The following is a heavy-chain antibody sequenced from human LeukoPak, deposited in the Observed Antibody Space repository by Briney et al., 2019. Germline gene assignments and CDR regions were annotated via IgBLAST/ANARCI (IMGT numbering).Heavy chain of an antibody. Sequence: KPSETLSLTCTVSGGSISSYYWGWIRQPAGKGLEWIGRIYTSGSTNYNPSLKSRVTMSGDTSKNQFSLKLSSVTAADTAVYYCARGSSAILAGGWFDPWGQGTLVTVSS. J-gene: IGHJ5*02. CDR2: IYTSGST. CDR3: ARGSSAILAGGWFDP. V-gene: IGHV4-4*07. CDR1: GGSISSYY. D-gene: IGHD2-8*02.